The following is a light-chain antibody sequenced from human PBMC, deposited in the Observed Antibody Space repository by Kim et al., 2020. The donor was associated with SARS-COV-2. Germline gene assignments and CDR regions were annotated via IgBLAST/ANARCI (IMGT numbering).Light chain of an antibody. J-gene: IGKJ5*01. CDR1: QSIGTY. CDR3: QQSYITPIT. V-gene: IGKV1-39*01. CDR2: GAS. Sequence: DIQMTQSPSSLPASAGDRVTMTCRARQSIGTYLHWYQQRPGEAPKLLIYGASTLRGGVPSRFSGSGSGTDFTLTISNLQPEDFASYFCQQSYITPITFGPGTRLEIK.